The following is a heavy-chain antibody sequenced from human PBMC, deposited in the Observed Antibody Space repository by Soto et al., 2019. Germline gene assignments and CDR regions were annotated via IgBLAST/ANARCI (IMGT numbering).Heavy chain of an antibody. CDR1: GGSFSGYY. Sequence: QVQLQQWGAGLLKPSETLSLTCAVYGGSFSGYYWSWIRQPPGKGLEWIGEINHSGSTNYNPSLKSRVTISVDTSKNQFSLKLSSVTAADKAVYYCARGVVVAAKGMGYWGQGTLVTVSS. V-gene: IGHV4-34*01. D-gene: IGHD2-15*01. CDR3: ARGVVVAAKGMGY. CDR2: INHSGST. J-gene: IGHJ4*02.